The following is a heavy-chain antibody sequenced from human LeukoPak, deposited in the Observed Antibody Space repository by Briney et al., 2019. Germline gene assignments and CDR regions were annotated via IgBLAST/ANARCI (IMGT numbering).Heavy chain of an antibody. D-gene: IGHD2-15*01. J-gene: IGHJ6*03. CDR1: GFTFSSYG. CDR3: AKDRAVDMAGTMDV. CDR2: IRYDGSNK. V-gene: IGHV3-30*02. Sequence: GGSLRLSCAASGFTFSSYGMHWVRQAPGKGLEWVAFIRYDGSNKYYADSVKGRFTISRDDSKNTLYLQMNSLRAEDTAVYYCAKDRAVDMAGTMDVWGKGTTDTVSS.